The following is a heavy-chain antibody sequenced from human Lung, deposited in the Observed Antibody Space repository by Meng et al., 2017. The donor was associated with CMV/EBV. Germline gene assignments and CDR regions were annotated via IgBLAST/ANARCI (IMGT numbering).Heavy chain of an antibody. V-gene: IGHV1-8*01. CDR3: ARGLNGGLRFLEWLLRPYYYGMDV. D-gene: IGHD3-3*01. J-gene: IGHJ6*02. Sequence: ASVKVSCKASGYTFTSYDINWVRQATGQGLEWMGWMNPNSGNTGYAQKFQGRVTMTRNTSKSTAYMELSSLRSEDTAVYYCARGLNGGLRFLEWLLRPYYYGMDVGGQGTTVTVSS. CDR2: MNPNSGNT. CDR1: GYTFTSYD.